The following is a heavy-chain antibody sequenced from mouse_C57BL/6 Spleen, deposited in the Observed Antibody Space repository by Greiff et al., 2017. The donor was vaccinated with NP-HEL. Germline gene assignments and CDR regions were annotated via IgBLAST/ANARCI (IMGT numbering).Heavy chain of an antibody. D-gene: IGHD1-1*01. CDR2: IYPRSGNT. CDR3: AREGTTVVFDY. Sequence: VQRVESGAELARPGASVKLSCKASGYTFTSYGISWVKQRTGQGLEWIGEIYPRSGNTYYNEKFKGKATLTADKSSSTAYMELRSLTSEDSAVYFCAREGTTVVFDYWGQGTTLTVSS. CDR1: GYTFTSYG. V-gene: IGHV1-81*01. J-gene: IGHJ2*01.